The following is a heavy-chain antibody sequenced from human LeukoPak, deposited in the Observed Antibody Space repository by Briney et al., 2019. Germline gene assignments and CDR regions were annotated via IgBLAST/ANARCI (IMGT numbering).Heavy chain of an antibody. CDR2: IYYSGST. V-gene: IGHV4-59*01. CDR3: ARAKKAVAGFFDY. D-gene: IGHD6-19*01. Sequence: PSETLSLTCTVSGDSISSYYWSWLRQPPGKGLEWIGYIYYSGSTNYNPSLKSRVAISVDTSKNQLSLRLSSVTAADTALYYCARAKKAVAGFFDYWGQGTLVTVSS. J-gene: IGHJ4*02. CDR1: GDSISSYY.